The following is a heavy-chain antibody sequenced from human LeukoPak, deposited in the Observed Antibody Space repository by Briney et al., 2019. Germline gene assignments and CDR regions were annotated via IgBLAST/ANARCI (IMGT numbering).Heavy chain of an antibody. CDR3: ASNYDSSGYYYAYFDY. CDR2: IIPIFGTA. V-gene: IGHV1-69*13. J-gene: IGHJ4*02. D-gene: IGHD3-22*01. CDR1: GGTFSSYA. Sequence: SVKVSCKASGGTFSSYAISWVRQAPGQGLEWMGGIIPIFGTANYAQKFQGRVTITADESTSTAYMELSSLRSEDTAVYYCASNYDSSGYYYAYFDYWGQGTLVTVSS.